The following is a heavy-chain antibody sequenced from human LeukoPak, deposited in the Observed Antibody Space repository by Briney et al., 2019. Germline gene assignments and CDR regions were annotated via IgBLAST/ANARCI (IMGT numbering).Heavy chain of an antibody. CDR3: ARVLRGTSTESTDAFDV. Sequence: SETLSLTCAVYGGSFSGHYWSWIRQPPGKGLEWISEINHSGNTHNNPSLKSRVTISVVTAKNQFSLRLSSVTAADPAVYFCARVLRGTSTESTDAFDVWGQGTMVTVSS. D-gene: IGHD3-10*01. CDR2: INHSGNT. V-gene: IGHV4-34*01. CDR1: GGSFSGHY. J-gene: IGHJ3*01.